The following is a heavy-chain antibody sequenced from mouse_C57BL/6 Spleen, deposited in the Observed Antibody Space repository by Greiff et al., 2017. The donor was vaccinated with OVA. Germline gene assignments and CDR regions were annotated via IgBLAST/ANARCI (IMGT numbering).Heavy chain of an antibody. CDR2: IYPGDGDT. CDR3: AREGYYYGSSYVDY. V-gene: IGHV1-82*01. J-gene: IGHJ2*01. CDR1: GYAFRSSW. D-gene: IGHD1-1*01. Sequence: QVQLKESGPELVKPGASVKISCKASGYAFRSSWMNWVKQRPGKGLGWIGRIYPGDGDTNYNGKFKGKATLTADKSSSTAYMQLSSLTSEDSAVYFCAREGYYYGSSYVDYWGQGTTLTVSS.